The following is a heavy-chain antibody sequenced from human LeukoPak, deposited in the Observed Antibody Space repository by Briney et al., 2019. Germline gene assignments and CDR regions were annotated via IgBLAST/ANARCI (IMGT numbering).Heavy chain of an antibody. Sequence: ASVKVSCKASRGTFSSYAISWVRQAPGQGLEWMGRIIPTLGIANYAQKFQGRVTITADKSTSTAYMELSSLRAEDTAVYYCAKDYSGSYAPFDYWGQGTLVTVSS. V-gene: IGHV1-69*04. CDR3: AKDYSGSYAPFDY. J-gene: IGHJ4*02. CDR1: RGTFSSYA. D-gene: IGHD1-26*01. CDR2: IIPTLGIA.